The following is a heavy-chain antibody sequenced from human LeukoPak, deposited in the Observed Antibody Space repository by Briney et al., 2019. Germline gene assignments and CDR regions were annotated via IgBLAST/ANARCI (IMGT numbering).Heavy chain of an antibody. J-gene: IGHJ4*02. D-gene: IGHD3-10*01. Sequence: GGSLRLSCAASGFTFSSYWMHWVRQAPGKGLVWVSRINSDGSSTSYADSVKGRFTISRDDSKNTLYLQMNSLKTEDTAVYYCTTEEGYGSGTCFDYWGQGTLVTVSS. CDR3: TTEEGYGSGTCFDY. CDR1: GFTFSSYW. CDR2: INSDGSST. V-gene: IGHV3-74*01.